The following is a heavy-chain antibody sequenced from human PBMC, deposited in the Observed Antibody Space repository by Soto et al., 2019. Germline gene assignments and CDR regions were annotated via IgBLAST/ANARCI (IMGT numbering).Heavy chain of an antibody. J-gene: IGHJ4*02. CDR1: GYTFTSYY. CDR2: VNPSVGTT. Sequence: ASVKVSCEASGYTFTSYYIHWIRQSPGQGLEWMGIVNPSVGTTSYAQKFQGRVTMTRDTSTTTVYMELSSLRSEDTAVYYCGSVGLIPWNKTDLFDYWGQGTLVTVSS. CDR3: GSVGLIPWNKTDLFDY. V-gene: IGHV1-46*01. D-gene: IGHD1-1*01.